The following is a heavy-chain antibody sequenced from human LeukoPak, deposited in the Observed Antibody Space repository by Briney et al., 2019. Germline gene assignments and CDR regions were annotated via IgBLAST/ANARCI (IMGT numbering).Heavy chain of an antibody. Sequence: GGSLRLSCAASGFTLSSYGMHWVRQAPGKGLEWVALIWYDGSNKYYADSVKGRCTISRDNSKNTLYLQMNSLRAEDTAVYYCARRADDAFDIWGQGTMVTVSS. CDR1: GFTLSSYG. V-gene: IGHV3-33*01. CDR3: ARRADDAFDI. J-gene: IGHJ3*02. CDR2: IWYDGSNK.